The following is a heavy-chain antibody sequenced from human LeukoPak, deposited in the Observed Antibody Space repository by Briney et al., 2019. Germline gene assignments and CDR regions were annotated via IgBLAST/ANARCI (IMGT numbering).Heavy chain of an antibody. CDR1: GFTFSDYY. Sequence: GGSLRLSCAASGFTFSDYYMSWIRQAPGKGLEWVSYISSSSSYTNYADSVKGRFTISRDNAKNSLYLQMNSLRAEDTAVYFCARWRTSNWSEFDYWGQGTLVTVSS. J-gene: IGHJ4*02. CDR2: ISSSSSYT. V-gene: IGHV3-11*03. CDR3: ARWRTSNWSEFDY. D-gene: IGHD6-13*01.